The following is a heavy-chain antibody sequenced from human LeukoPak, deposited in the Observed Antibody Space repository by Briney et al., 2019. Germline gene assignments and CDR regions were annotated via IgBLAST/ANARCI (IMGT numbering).Heavy chain of an antibody. CDR3: ARNPSYSSSGYPLCAH. D-gene: IGHD6-13*01. J-gene: IGHJ4*02. Sequence: GGSLRLSCAASGFTFSSYSMNWVRQAPGKGLEWVSYITLSSSTTYYADSVKGRFTISRDNAKRSLYLQMNSLRAEDTAVYYFARNPSYSSSGYPLCAHWGRETLVTFPS. V-gene: IGHV3-48*01. CDR2: ITLSSSTT. CDR1: GFTFSSYS.